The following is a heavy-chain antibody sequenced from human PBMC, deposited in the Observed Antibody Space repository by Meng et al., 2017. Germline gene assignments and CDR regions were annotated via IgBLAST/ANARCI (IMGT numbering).Heavy chain of an antibody. D-gene: IGHD3-16*01. J-gene: IGHJ4*02. Sequence: QVGVVARGGGVVRPGCSRDPSLAAPGLTFSSLAMHWVRQSPGKGLGWVAVISYDGSNKYYADSVKGRFTISRDNSKNTLYLQMNSLRAEDTAVYYCARDRSMGGASDDYWGQGTLVTVSS. CDR1: GLTFSSLA. CDR2: ISYDGSNK. CDR3: ARDRSMGGASDDY. V-gene: IGHV3-30*01.